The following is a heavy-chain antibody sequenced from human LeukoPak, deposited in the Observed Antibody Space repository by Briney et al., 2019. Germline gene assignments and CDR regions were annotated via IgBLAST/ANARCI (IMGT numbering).Heavy chain of an antibody. CDR1: GYTFTRYY. CDR3: AREGYYDSSGSFDY. J-gene: IGHJ4*02. CDR2: INPNSGGT. D-gene: IGHD3-22*01. Sequence: ASVKVSCKASGYTFTRYYMHWVRQAPGQGLEWMGWINPNSGGTNYAQKFQGRVTMTRDTSISTAYMELSRLRSDDTAVYYCAREGYYDSSGSFDYWGQGTLVTVSS. V-gene: IGHV1-2*02.